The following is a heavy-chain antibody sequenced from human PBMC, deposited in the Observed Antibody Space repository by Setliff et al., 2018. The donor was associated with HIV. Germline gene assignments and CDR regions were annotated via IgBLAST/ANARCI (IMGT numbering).Heavy chain of an antibody. D-gene: IGHD2-21*02. J-gene: IGHJ6*03. Sequence: TLSLTCAVYGGSFSEYYWTWIRQSPGRGLEWIGQVDHRGGTNYNQSLKSRVTISVDTSKNQFSLKLSSVTAADTAVYYCARLVTVVTLNYMDVWGKGTTVTVSS. CDR1: GGSFSEYY. CDR2: VDHRGGT. V-gene: IGHV4-34*01. CDR3: ARLVTVVTLNYMDV.